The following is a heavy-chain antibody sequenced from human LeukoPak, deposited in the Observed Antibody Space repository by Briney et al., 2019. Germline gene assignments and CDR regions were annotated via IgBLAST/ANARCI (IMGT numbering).Heavy chain of an antibody. V-gene: IGHV4-34*01. CDR2: INHSGST. CDR3: ARELNGVGY. J-gene: IGHJ4*02. D-gene: IGHD2-8*01. CDR1: GGSFSGYY. Sequence: SETLSLTCAVYGGSFSGYYWSWIRQPPGKGLEWIGEINHSGSTNYNPSLKSRVTISVDTSKNQFSLKLSSVTAADTAVYYCARELNGVGYWGQGTLVTVSS.